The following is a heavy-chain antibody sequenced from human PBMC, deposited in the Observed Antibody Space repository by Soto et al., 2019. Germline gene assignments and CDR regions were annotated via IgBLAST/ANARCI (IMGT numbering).Heavy chain of an antibody. CDR2: ISGYNGHT. J-gene: IGHJ6*02. CDR3: AGGGVRGVITRTRDYYGMDV. Sequence: ASVKVSCKASGYTFTSYGISWVRQAPGQGLEWMGWISGYNGHTKYAQKFQGRVTFTADESTSTAYMELSSLKASDTAMYYCAGGGVRGVITRTRDYYGMDVWGQGTTVTVSS. CDR1: GYTFTSYG. D-gene: IGHD3-10*01. V-gene: IGHV1-18*01.